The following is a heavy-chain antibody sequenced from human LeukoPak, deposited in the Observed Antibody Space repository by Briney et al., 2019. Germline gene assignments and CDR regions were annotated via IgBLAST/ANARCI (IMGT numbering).Heavy chain of an antibody. CDR2: IKQDGSEK. D-gene: IGHD3-10*01. J-gene: IGHJ4*02. V-gene: IGHV3-7*01. CDR1: GFTFSNYW. Sequence: PGGSLRLSCVASGFTFSNYWMNWVRQAPGKGLESVATIKQDGSEKYYVDSVKGRFTISIDNAKNSLYLQMNSLRAEDTAVYYCAIRGSPMVRNYWGQGTLVTVSS. CDR3: AIRGSPMVRNY.